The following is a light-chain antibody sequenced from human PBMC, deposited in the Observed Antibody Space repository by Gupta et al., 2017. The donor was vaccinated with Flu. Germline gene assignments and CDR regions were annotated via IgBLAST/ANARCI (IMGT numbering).Light chain of an antibody. V-gene: IGLV3-25*02. CDR2: KDN. Sequence: SYELPQPLSVSASPGQTAKITCSGDALPRQYVYWYQQKPGQAPLLLIYKDNQRPSGIPERFSASSSGTTASLTISGVQPEDEADYYCQSADTGASYVFGGGTKVTVL. CDR1: ALPRQY. J-gene: IGLJ1*01. CDR3: QSADTGASYV.